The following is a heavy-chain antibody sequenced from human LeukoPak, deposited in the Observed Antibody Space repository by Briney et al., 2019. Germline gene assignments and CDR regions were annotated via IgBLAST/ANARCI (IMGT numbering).Heavy chain of an antibody. D-gene: IGHD5-18*01. CDR1: GGSISSSSYY. J-gene: IGHJ4*02. CDR2: IYYSGST. Sequence: PSETLSLTCTVSGGSISSSSYYWGWIRQPPGKGLEWIGSIYYSGSTYYNPSLKSRVTISVDTSKNQFSLKLSSVTAADTAVYYGARAPSLWLYFDYWGQGTLVTVSS. CDR3: ARAPSLWLYFDY. V-gene: IGHV4-39*07.